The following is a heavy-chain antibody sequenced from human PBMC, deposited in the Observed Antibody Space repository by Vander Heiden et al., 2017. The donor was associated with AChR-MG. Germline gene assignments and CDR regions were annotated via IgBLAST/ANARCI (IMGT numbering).Heavy chain of an antibody. CDR3: ARVGVYDSSGYYSGMNY. CDR1: GGSISSSSYY. V-gene: IGHV4-39*01. J-gene: IGHJ4*02. CDR2: IYYSGST. Sequence: QLQLQESGPGLVKPSETLSLTCTVSGGSISSSSYYWGWISQPPGKGLEWIGSIYYSGSTYYNPSLKSRVTISVDTSKNQFSLKLSSVTAADTAVYYCARVGVYDSSGYYSGMNYWGQGTLVTVSS. D-gene: IGHD3-22*01.